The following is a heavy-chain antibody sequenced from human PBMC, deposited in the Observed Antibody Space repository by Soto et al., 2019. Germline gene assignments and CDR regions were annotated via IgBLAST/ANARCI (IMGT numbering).Heavy chain of an antibody. V-gene: IGHV3-23*01. CDR1: GFTFSSYA. J-gene: IGHJ6*02. D-gene: IGHD2-15*01. Sequence: GGSLRLSCAASGFTFSSYAMSWVRQAPGKGLEWVSVITDNGSSTYYADSVKGRFTISRDNSKNTLYLQMNSLRAEDTAVYYCARDRGYCSGGSCPHYYYYGMDVWGQGTTVTVSS. CDR2: ITDNGSST. CDR3: ARDRGYCSGGSCPHYYYYGMDV.